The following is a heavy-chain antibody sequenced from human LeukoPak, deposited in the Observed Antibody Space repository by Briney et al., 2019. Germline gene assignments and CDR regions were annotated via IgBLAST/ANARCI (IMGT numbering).Heavy chain of an antibody. CDR1: GFTFSSAW. J-gene: IGHJ4*02. CDR2: IKSKTDGGTT. D-gene: IGHD7-27*01. V-gene: IGHV3-15*01. Sequence: GGSLRLSCAASGFTFSSAWMSWVRQAPGKGLEWVGRIKSKTDGGTTDYAAPVKGRFTISRDDSRHTLYLQVNSLKTEDTAVYYCTTGNWGSFSYWGQGTLVTVSS. CDR3: TTGNWGSFSY.